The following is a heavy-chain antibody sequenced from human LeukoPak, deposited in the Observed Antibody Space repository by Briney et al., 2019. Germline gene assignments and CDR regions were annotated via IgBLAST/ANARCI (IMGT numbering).Heavy chain of an antibody. CDR3: ARGWKNSGYEY. V-gene: IGHV3-30*02. D-gene: IGHD5-12*01. CDR1: GYSFTGHY. Sequence: SCKASGYSFTGHYMHWVRQAPGKGLEWVAFIRFDGSDEYYADSVKGRFTLSRDNSKNTLYLQMNSLRAEDTAVYYCARGWKNSGYEYWGQGTLVTVSS. J-gene: IGHJ4*02. CDR2: IRFDGSDE.